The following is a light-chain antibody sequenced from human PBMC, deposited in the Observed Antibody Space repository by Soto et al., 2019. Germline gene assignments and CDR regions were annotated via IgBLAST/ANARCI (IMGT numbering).Light chain of an antibody. CDR1: QSISSW. V-gene: IGKV1-5*03. CDR3: QQYSSYSWK. CDR2: KAS. J-gene: IGKJ1*01. Sequence: DIQMTQSPSTLSASVGDRVTITCRASQSISSWLAWYQQKPGKAPKLLIYKASSLESEVPSRFSGSGSGTEFTLTISSLQPDDFATYYCQQYSSYSWKFGQGTKVEIK.